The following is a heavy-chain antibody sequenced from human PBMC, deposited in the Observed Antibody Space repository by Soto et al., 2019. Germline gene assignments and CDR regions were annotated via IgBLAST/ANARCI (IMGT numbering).Heavy chain of an antibody. D-gene: IGHD5-18*01. CDR1: GYTFTSYG. CDR3: ARCGYSYGHVDSEGT. V-gene: IGHV1-18*01. Sequence: ASVKVSCKASGYTFTSYGISWVRQAPGQGLEWMGWISAYEGNRNYAQQFQGRVTMTTDTSTSTAYMELRSLRSDDTAVYYCARCGYSYGHVDSEGTWGQGTLVTVSS. CDR2: ISAYEGNR. J-gene: IGHJ5*02.